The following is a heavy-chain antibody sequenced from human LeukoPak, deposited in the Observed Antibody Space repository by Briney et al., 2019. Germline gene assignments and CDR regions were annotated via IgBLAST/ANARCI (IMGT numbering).Heavy chain of an antibody. CDR3: ARDIAVAGTIRWFDP. D-gene: IGHD6-19*01. J-gene: IGHJ5*02. CDR2: IYTSGST. V-gene: IGHV4-61*02. CDR1: GGSISSGSYY. Sequence: SETLSLTCTVSGGSISSGSYYWSWIRQPAGKGLEWIGRIYTSGSTNYNPSLKSRVTISVDTSKNQFSLKLSSVTAADTAVYYRARDIAVAGTIRWFDPWGQGTLVTVSS.